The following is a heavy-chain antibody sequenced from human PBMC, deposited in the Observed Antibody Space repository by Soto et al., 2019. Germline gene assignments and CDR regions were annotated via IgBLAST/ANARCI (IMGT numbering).Heavy chain of an antibody. J-gene: IGHJ4*02. CDR2: IDSGGVNT. CDR1: GLTFGNHA. CDR3: VSWVSAHFDF. V-gene: IGHV3-23*01. D-gene: IGHD2-8*01. Sequence: GGSLRLSCAASGLTFGNHAMTWARRPPGKGLEWVSTIDSGGVNTHCADSVKGRFTISRDNSRNTLYLQMNNLRPEDTALYYCVSWVSAHFDFWGRGTQVTVSS.